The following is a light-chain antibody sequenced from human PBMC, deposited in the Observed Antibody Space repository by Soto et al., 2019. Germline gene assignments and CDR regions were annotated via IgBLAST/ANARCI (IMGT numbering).Light chain of an antibody. V-gene: IGLV2-14*01. CDR2: EVS. J-gene: IGLJ6*01. Sequence: QSALTQPASVSGSPGQSITISCTGTGSDVGGYNYVSWYQQYPGKAPKLIIYEVSIRPSGVSNRFSGSKSGNTASLTISGLQAEDETEYYCSSCTSSSTCVFGTGTQLTVL. CDR1: GSDVGGYNY. CDR3: SSCTSSSTCV.